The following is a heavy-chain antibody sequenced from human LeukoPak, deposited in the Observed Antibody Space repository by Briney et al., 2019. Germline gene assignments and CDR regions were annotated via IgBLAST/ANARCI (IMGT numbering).Heavy chain of an antibody. CDR3: VKTLSQWPREGFEY. CDR1: GFTFSSYG. CDR2: ISSNGGST. D-gene: IGHD6-19*01. Sequence: GGPLRLSCSASGFTFSSYGMDCVRQAPGKGLEDVSAISSNGGSTYYEDSVKGRFTISRDNSKNTLYLQMSSLRAEDTAVYYCVKTLSQWPREGFEYWGQGTLVSVSS. J-gene: IGHJ4*02. V-gene: IGHV3-64D*06.